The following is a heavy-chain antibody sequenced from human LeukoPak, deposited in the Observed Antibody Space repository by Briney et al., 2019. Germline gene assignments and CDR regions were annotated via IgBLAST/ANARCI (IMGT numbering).Heavy chain of an antibody. V-gene: IGHV4-59*01. D-gene: IGHD6-6*01. J-gene: IGHJ6*02. CDR2: IYYSGST. Sequence: SETLSLTCTVSGGSISSYYWSWIRQPPGKGLEWIGHIYYSGSTNYNPSLKSRVTISVDTSKNQFPLKLSSVTAADTAVYYCARLVAARRCYYYYGMDVWGQGTTVTVSS. CDR1: GGSISSYY. CDR3: ARLVAARRCYYYYGMDV.